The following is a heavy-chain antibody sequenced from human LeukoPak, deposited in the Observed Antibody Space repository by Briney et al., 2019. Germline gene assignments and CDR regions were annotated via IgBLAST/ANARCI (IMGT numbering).Heavy chain of an antibody. D-gene: IGHD3-22*01. V-gene: IGHV3-33*01. CDR2: IWYDGSNK. J-gene: IGHJ4*02. CDR1: GFTFSTYG. CDR3: ARDIYDSSGYYYGVSYY. Sequence: GRSLRLSCAASGFTFSTYGMHWVRQAPGKGLEWVAFIWYDGSNKYYADSVKGRFTISRDNSKNTLYLQMNSLRAEDTAVYYCARDIYDSSGYYYGVSYYWGQGALVTVSS.